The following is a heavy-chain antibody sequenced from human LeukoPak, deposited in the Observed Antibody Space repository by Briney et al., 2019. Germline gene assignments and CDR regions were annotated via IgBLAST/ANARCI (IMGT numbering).Heavy chain of an antibody. D-gene: IGHD3-22*01. CDR3: ARGSYDSRGYYSDYHFYMEL. Sequence: ASVKVSCKASGYSFTGYYLHWVRQAPGQGLEWMGWINPYNGDTNYSPKFKGRVTLTRDTSTTTSYMDLSRLTSDDTAVYFCARGSYDSRGYYSDYHFYMELWGKGTTVTVSS. CDR1: GYSFTGYY. CDR2: INPYNGDT. V-gene: IGHV1-2*02. J-gene: IGHJ6*03.